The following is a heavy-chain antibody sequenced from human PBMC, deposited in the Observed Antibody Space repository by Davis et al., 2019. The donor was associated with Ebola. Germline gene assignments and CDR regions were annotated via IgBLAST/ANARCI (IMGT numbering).Heavy chain of an antibody. CDR3: ARGGDSSGYYWDAFDI. Sequence: GGSLRLSCAASEFTFSSYAMHWVRQAPGKGLEWVAVISYDGSNKFYADSVKGRITISRDNSKNTLYLQMNSLRPEDTAVYYCARGGDSSGYYWDAFDIWGQGTMVTVSS. CDR2: ISYDGSNK. D-gene: IGHD3-22*01. CDR1: EFTFSSYA. J-gene: IGHJ3*02. V-gene: IGHV3-30-3*01.